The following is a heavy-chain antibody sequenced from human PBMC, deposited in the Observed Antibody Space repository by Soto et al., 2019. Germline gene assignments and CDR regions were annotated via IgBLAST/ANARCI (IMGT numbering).Heavy chain of an antibody. Sequence: PGGSLRLSCAASGFTFSSYGMSWVRQAPGKGLEWVANIKRDGSEKYYVDSVKGQFTISRHNATNSVYLQMNSLRADDTAVYYCARDSGPATGWGQGNTV. CDR2: IKRDGSEK. CDR1: GFTFSSYG. CDR3: ARDSGPATG. J-gene: IGHJ6*02. V-gene: IGHV3-7*03.